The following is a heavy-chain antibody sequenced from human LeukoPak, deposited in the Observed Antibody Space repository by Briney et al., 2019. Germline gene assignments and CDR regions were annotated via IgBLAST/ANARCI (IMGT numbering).Heavy chain of an antibody. Sequence: GGSLRLSCAASGFTFSDYYMSWIRQAPGKGLEWVSVIYSGGSTYYADSVKGRFTISRDNSKNTLYLQMNSLRAEDTAVYYCARGGAVGSGYYFDYWGQGTLVTVSS. CDR3: ARGGAVGSGYYFDY. J-gene: IGHJ4*02. CDR1: GFTFSDYY. V-gene: IGHV3-53*01. CDR2: IYSGGST. D-gene: IGHD3-22*01.